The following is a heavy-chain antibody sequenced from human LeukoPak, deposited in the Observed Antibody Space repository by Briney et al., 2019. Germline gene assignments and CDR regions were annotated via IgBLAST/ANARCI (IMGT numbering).Heavy chain of an antibody. Sequence: SAKVSCKASGDTFTGYFMHWVRQAPGQGLEWMGWINPNSGGTNYAQKFQGRLTMTRDTSISTAYMELSRLRSDDTAVYYCASDYSITGTTGSDYCGQGTLVTVSS. V-gene: IGHV1-2*02. CDR2: INPNSGGT. CDR1: GDTFTGYF. CDR3: ASDYSITGTTGSDY. J-gene: IGHJ4*02. D-gene: IGHD1-20*01.